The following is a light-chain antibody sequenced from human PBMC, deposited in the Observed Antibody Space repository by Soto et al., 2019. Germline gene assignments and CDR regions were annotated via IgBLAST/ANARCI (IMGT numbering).Light chain of an antibody. Sequence: QSVLTQPPSVSGAPGQRVTISCTGSSSNIGAGHDVHWYQQVPGTAPKVLIYDNTNRPSGIPNRFSGSKSGTSACLAIAGLQTDDEADYYCQSYDSSLSGPIFGGGTKLTV. CDR1: SSNIGAGHD. J-gene: IGLJ2*01. V-gene: IGLV1-40*01. CDR3: QSYDSSLSGPI. CDR2: DNT.